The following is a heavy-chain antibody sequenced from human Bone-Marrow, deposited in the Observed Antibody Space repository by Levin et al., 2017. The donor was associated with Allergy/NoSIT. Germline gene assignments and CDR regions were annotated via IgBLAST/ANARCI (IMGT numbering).Heavy chain of an antibody. CDR1: GFTFSDYG. D-gene: IGHD3-16*01. CDR3: AKDLYDNLWGSFGSSLDS. CDR2: ILFDGSEK. Sequence: GGSLRLSCAASGFTFSDYGMHWVRQAPGEGLEWGALILFDGSEKFYADSVKGRFTISRANTQNTLYLQVNSLGPEDTAIYYCAKDLYDNLWGSFGSSLDSWGQGTLVTVSS. V-gene: IGHV3-30*18. J-gene: IGHJ4*02.